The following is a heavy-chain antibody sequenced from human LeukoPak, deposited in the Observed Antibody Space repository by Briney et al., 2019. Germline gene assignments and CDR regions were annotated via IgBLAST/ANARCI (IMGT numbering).Heavy chain of an antibody. J-gene: IGHJ3*02. CDR3: ARRVEDYYDSSGYYSDAFDI. Sequence: KPSETLSLTCTVSGGSIGSGTYYWGWIRQPPGKGLEWIGSIYYTGNTYYNPSLKSRVTIYVDTSQNQFSLKLSSVTAADTAVYYCARRVEDYYDSSGYYSDAFDIWGQGTMVTVSS. CDR2: IYYTGNT. CDR1: GGSIGSGTYY. D-gene: IGHD3-22*01. V-gene: IGHV4-39*01.